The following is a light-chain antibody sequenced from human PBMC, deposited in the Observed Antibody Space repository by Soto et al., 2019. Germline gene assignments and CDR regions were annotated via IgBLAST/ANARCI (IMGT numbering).Light chain of an antibody. V-gene: IGKV3D-20*02. CDR3: QQRSNWPT. J-gene: IGKJ5*01. CDR2: GAS. CDR1: QNININY. Sequence: EILFTQAPVSLSLSHGERATLSCRASQNININYLAWYQQKPGQAPRLLIYGASSRATGIPNRFSGSGSGTDFTLTISRLEPEDFAVYYCQQRSNWPTFGQGTRLEIK.